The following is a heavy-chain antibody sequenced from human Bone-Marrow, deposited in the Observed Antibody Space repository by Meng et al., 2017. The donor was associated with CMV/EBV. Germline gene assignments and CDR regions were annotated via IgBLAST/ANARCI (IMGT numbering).Heavy chain of an antibody. Sequence: SETLSLTCTVSGGSISSGGYYWSWIRQHPGKGLEWIGYIYYSGSTYYNPSLKSRVTISVDTSKNQFSLKLSSVTAADTAVYYCARDLRKCSSTSCYTCRLDPWGQGTLVTVSS. D-gene: IGHD2-2*02. CDR2: IYYSGST. CDR3: ARDLRKCSSTSCYTCRLDP. V-gene: IGHV4-31*03. J-gene: IGHJ5*02. CDR1: GGSISSGGYY.